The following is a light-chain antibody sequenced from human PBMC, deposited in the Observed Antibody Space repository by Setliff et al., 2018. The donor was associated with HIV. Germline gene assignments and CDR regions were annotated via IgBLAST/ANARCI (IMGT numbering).Light chain of an antibody. J-gene: IGLJ1*01. CDR3: SSYTSSSTRV. CDR1: MSNIGAHYN. V-gene: IGLV1-40*01. Sequence: QSALAQPPSVSGAPGQRVTISCSGSMSNIGAHYNVHWYQQLPGAAPKLFISDNNNRPSGVPERFSGSKSGTSASLAITGLQAEDEADYYCSSYTSSSTRVFGTGTKGTV. CDR2: DNN.